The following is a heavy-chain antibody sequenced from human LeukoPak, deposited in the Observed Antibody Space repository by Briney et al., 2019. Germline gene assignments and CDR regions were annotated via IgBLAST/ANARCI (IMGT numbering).Heavy chain of an antibody. J-gene: IGHJ3*02. CDR2: ISSSSSTI. Sequence: PGGSLRISCAASGFTFSSYSRNWVRQAPGKGLEWVSYISSSSSTIYYADSVKGRFTISRDNAKNSLYLQMNSLRAEDTAVCYCARTRYPLDAFDIWGQGTMVTVSS. CDR3: ARTRYPLDAFDI. D-gene: IGHD1-1*01. V-gene: IGHV3-48*01. CDR1: GFTFSSYS.